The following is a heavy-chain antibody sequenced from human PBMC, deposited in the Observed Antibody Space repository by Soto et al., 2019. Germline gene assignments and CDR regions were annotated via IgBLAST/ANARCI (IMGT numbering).Heavy chain of an antibody. D-gene: IGHD3-10*01. CDR1: GFTFSSYA. Sequence: GSLRLSCAASGFTFSSYAMSWVRQAPGKGLEWVSAISGSGGSTYYADSVKGRFTISRDNSKNTLYLQMNSLRAEDTAVYYCAKSHMVRGVTLTNNYYYYGMDVWGQGTTVTVSS. CDR2: ISGSGGST. V-gene: IGHV3-23*01. J-gene: IGHJ6*02. CDR3: AKSHMVRGVTLTNNYYYYGMDV.